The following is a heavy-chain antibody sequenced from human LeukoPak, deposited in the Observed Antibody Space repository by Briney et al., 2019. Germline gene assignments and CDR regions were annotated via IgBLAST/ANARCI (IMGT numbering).Heavy chain of an antibody. CDR3: ASVVGATTAWFDP. Sequence: PSQTLSLTCTVSGGSISSGGYYWSWIRQHPGKGLEWIGYIYYSGSTYYNLSLKSRVTISVDTSKNQFSLKLSSVTAADTAVYYCASVVGATTAWFDPWGQGTLVTVSS. V-gene: IGHV4-31*03. D-gene: IGHD1-26*01. CDR2: IYYSGST. J-gene: IGHJ5*02. CDR1: GGSISSGGYY.